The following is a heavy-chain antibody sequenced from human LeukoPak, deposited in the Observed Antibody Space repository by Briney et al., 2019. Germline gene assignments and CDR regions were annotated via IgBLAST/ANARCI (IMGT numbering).Heavy chain of an antibody. CDR1: GGSISSGVYY. Sequence: SETLSLTCTVSGGSISSGVYYWSWIRQPPGKGLEWIGEINHSGSTNYNPSLKSRVTISVDTSKNQFSLKLSSVTAADTAAYYCASIPSGVGYSYGLDYWGQGTLVTVSS. CDR3: ASIPSGVGYSYGLDY. D-gene: IGHD5-18*01. V-gene: IGHV4-39*07. CDR2: INHSGST. J-gene: IGHJ4*02.